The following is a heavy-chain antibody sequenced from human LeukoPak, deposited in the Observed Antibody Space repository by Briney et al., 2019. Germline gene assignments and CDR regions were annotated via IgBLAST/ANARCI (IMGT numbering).Heavy chain of an antibody. D-gene: IGHD3-10*01. J-gene: IGHJ4*02. CDR2: ISYDGSEK. CDR3: AKDPQLLKCFGELSYIEY. CDR1: GLTFINYG. V-gene: IGHV3-30*18. Sequence: GGSLRLSCAASGLTFINYGMHWARQPPGKGLEWVAVISYDGSEKYYADSVKGRFTIFRDNSKNTLYLQVNSLTTEDTAVYYCAKDPQLLKCFGELSYIEYWGQGTLVTVSS.